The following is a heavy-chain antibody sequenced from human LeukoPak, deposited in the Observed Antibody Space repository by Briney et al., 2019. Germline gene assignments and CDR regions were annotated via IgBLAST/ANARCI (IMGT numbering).Heavy chain of an antibody. CDR1: GFTFRSFV. V-gene: IGHV3-23*01. CDR3: AKRSPYYFNY. D-gene: IGHD3-10*01. CDR2: ISGGGVST. Sequence: PGRSLRLSCAASGFTFRSFVMHWVRQAPGKGLEWVSTISGGGVSTYYADSVKGQFTISRDTSKNTLYLHMNSLRAEDTAVYYCAKRSPYYFNYWGQGTLVTVSS. J-gene: IGHJ4*02.